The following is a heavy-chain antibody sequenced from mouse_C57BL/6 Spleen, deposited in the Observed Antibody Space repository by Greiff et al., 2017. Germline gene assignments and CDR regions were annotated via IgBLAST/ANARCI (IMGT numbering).Heavy chain of an antibody. Sequence: QVQLKESGAELVRPGTSVKVSCKASGYAFTNYLIEWVKQRPGQGLEWIGVINPGSGGTNYNEKFKGKATLTADKSSSTAYMQLSSLTSEDSAVYFCARDYRYYFDYWGQGTTLTVSS. CDR3: ARDYRYYFDY. CDR2: INPGSGGT. V-gene: IGHV1-54*01. CDR1: GYAFTNYL. D-gene: IGHD2-4*01. J-gene: IGHJ2*01.